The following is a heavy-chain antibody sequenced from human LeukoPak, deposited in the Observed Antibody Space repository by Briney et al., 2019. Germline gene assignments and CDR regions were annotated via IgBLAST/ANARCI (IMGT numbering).Heavy chain of an antibody. V-gene: IGHV3-74*01. D-gene: IGHD3-22*01. Sequence: GGSLRLSCAASGFTFSSYWMHWVRQAPGKGLVWVSRINSDGSSTSYADSVKGRFTISRGNAKNTLYLQMNSLRAEDTAVYYCARDYYDSSGYYWLDPWGQGTLVTVSS. CDR2: INSDGSST. CDR3: ARDYYDSSGYYWLDP. J-gene: IGHJ5*02. CDR1: GFTFSSYW.